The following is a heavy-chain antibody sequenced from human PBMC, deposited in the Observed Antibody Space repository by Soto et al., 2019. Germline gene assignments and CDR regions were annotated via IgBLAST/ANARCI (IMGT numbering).Heavy chain of an antibody. V-gene: IGHV3-33*01. J-gene: IGHJ6*02. CDR2: IWYDGSNK. D-gene: IGHD6-19*01. CDR3: VGGAVAGPVYYYYGMDV. Sequence: GGSLRLSCAASGFTFSSYGMHWVRQAPGKGLEWVAVIWYDGSNKYYADSVKGRFTISRDNSKNTLYLQMNSLRAEDTAVYYCVGGAVAGPVYYYYGMDVWGQGTTVTVSS. CDR1: GFTFSSYG.